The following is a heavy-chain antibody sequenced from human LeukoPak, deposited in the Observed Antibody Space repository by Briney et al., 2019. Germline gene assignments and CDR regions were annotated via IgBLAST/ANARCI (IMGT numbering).Heavy chain of an antibody. V-gene: IGHV4-4*07. J-gene: IGHJ6*03. D-gene: IGHD3-22*01. CDR2: IYGSGIT. CDR1: GGSIISNY. CDR3: ARLKFYDSTGYSPGYYMDV. Sequence: SETLSLTCTASGGSIISNYWSWIRQSAGTGLEWIGRIYGSGITDYNPSLKSRVTMSLDTSRKQFSLRLTSVTAADTAVYYCARLKFYDSTGYSPGYYMDVWGKGTTVSVFS.